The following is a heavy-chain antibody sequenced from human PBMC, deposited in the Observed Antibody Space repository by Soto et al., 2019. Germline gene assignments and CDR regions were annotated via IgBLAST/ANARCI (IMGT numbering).Heavy chain of an antibody. CDR2: IYYSGST. D-gene: IGHD5-12*01. CDR1: GGSISSDGYY. J-gene: IGHJ1*01. V-gene: IGHV4-31*03. Sequence: SETLSLTCTVSGGSISSDGYYWSWIRQHPGKGLEWIGYIYYSGSTYYNPSLKSRVTISVDTSKNQFSLKLSSVTAADTAVYYCASGYSGYTKYFKHWGQGSL. CDR3: ASGYSGYTKYFKH.